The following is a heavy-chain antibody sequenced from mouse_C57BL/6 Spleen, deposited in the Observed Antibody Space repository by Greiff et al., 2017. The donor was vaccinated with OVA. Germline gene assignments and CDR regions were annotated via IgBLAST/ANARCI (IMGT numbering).Heavy chain of an antibody. V-gene: IGHV1-69*01. CDR1: GYTFTSYW. J-gene: IGHJ3*01. Sequence: QVQLQQPGAELVMPGASVKLSCKASGYTFTSYWMHWVKQRPGQGLEWIGEIDPSDSYTNYNQKFKGKSTLTVDKSSSTAYMQLSSLTSEDSAVYYCARSPGDYDSSCFAYWGQGTLVTVYA. CDR3: ARSPGDYDSSCFAY. CDR2: IDPSDSYT. D-gene: IGHD2-13*01.